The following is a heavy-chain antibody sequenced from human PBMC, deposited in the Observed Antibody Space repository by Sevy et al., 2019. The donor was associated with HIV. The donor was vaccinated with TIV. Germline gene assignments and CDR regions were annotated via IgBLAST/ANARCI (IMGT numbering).Heavy chain of an antibody. CDR1: GYTLTKLS. CDR3: AAAREYYEDSSGYLDD. Sequence: ASVKVSCKVSGYTLTKLSMHWVRQAPGKGLEWMGRFDPEDGETIFAQKFQGRVTMTEDTSTDTAYMQLSSLRSEDTAVYYCAAAREYYEDSSGYLDDWGQGTLVTVSS. J-gene: IGHJ4*02. V-gene: IGHV1-24*01. CDR2: FDPEDGET. D-gene: IGHD3-22*01.